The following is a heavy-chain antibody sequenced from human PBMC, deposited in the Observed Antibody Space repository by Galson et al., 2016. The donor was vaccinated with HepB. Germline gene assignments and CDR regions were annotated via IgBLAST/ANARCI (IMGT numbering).Heavy chain of an antibody. D-gene: IGHD1-26*01. CDR2: ISHSGST. CDR1: GGSFSGYY. J-gene: IGHJ5*02. CDR3: AREEVGGGWFDP. Sequence: SEILSLTCVVYGGSFSGYYWSWIRQSPGKGLEWIGEISHSGSTNYNPSFKSRVTISVDRSKNQFSLKLSSVTAADTAVYYCAREEVGGGWFDPWGQGTLVTVSS. V-gene: IGHV4-34*01.